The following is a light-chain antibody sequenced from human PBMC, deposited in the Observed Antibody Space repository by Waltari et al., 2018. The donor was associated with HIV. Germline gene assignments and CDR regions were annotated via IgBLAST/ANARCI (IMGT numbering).Light chain of an antibody. CDR1: SSDVGGYNY. Sequence: QSALTQPPSASGAPGQSVTLSCTGTSSDVGGYNYVSWHQQHPGKAPKLMIYDVITRPSGVPDRFACSQSGNTAALTVSGLQPEDEADYYCSSQAGSKVVFGGGTRLTVL. CDR2: DVI. CDR3: SSQAGSKVV. J-gene: IGLJ2*01. V-gene: IGLV2-8*01.